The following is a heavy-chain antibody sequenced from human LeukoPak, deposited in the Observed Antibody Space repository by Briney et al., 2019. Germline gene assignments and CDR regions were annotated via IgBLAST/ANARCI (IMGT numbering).Heavy chain of an antibody. Sequence: GASVKVSCKASGYTFTSYGISWVRQAPGQGLEGMGWISAYNGNTNYAQKLQGRVTMTTDTSTSTAYMELSRLRSDDTAVYYCARDMGYYYDSSGYLNWFDPWGQGTLVTVSS. J-gene: IGHJ5*02. V-gene: IGHV1-18*01. CDR2: ISAYNGNT. CDR1: GYTFTSYG. D-gene: IGHD3-22*01. CDR3: ARDMGYYYDSSGYLNWFDP.